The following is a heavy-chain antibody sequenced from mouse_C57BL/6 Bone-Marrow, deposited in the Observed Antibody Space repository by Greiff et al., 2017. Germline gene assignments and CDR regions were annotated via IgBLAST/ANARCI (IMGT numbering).Heavy chain of an antibody. Sequence: QVQLKQSGAELVRPGTSVKMSCKASGYTFTNYWIGWAKQRPGHGLEWIGDIYPGGGYTNYNEKFKGKATLTADKSSSTAYMQFSSLTSEDSAIYYGAREGTGGALDYWGQGTSVTVSS. CDR3: AREGTGGALDY. V-gene: IGHV1-63*01. D-gene: IGHD4-1*01. CDR2: IYPGGGYT. CDR1: GYTFTNYW. J-gene: IGHJ4*01.